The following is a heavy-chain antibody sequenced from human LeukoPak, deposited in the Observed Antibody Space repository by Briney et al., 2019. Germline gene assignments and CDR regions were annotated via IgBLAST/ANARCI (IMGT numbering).Heavy chain of an antibody. D-gene: IGHD3-3*01. CDR1: GFTFSSYA. CDR2: ISGSGGST. V-gene: IGHV3-23*01. CDR3: AKDNDFWSGYHFDY. Sequence: GGSLRLSCAASGFTFSSYAMSWVRRAPGKGLEWVSAISGSGGSTYYADSVKGRFTISRDNSKNTLYLQMNSLRAEDTAVYYCAKDNDFWSGYHFDYWGQGTLVTVSS. J-gene: IGHJ4*01.